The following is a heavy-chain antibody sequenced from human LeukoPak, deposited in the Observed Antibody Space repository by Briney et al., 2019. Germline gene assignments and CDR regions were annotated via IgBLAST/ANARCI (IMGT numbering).Heavy chain of an antibody. D-gene: IGHD3-10*01. CDR2: ISPDGGST. CDR3: ARDSTSGIDY. V-gene: IGHV3-74*01. J-gene: IGHJ4*02. Sequence: GGSPRLSCAASGFTFSNYFMHWVRQLPGKGLMWVSRISPDGGSTWHADSVKGRFTISRDNAKNTLYLQMNSLRAEDTAVYYCARDSTSGIDYWGQGTLVTVSS. CDR1: GFTFSNYF.